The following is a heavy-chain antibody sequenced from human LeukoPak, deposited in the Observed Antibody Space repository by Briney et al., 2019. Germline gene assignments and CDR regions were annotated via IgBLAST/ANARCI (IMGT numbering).Heavy chain of an antibody. Sequence: SDTLSLTCSVSGGSISGYYWTWIRQPAEKGLEWIGRIYTSGSTNYNPSLKSRVTMSVDTSKNQFSLKLSPVTAADTAVYYCARGGYGDYGAHDYWGQGTLVTVSS. CDR2: IYTSGST. D-gene: IGHD4-17*01. CDR3: ARGGYGDYGAHDY. J-gene: IGHJ4*02. V-gene: IGHV4-4*07. CDR1: GGSISGYY.